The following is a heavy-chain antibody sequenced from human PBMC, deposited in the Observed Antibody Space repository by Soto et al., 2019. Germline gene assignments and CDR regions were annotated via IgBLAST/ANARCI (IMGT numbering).Heavy chain of an antibody. CDR1: GFSFSSYA. D-gene: IGHD3-10*01. Sequence: EVQLLESGGGLVQPGGSLRLSCAASGFSFSSYAMSWVRQAPGKGLEWVSDISGSGGNTYYADSVKGRFTISRDNSKNTLYLQMNSLRAEDTAVYYCAKAILLWFGDFQYFDYWGQGTLVTVSS. J-gene: IGHJ4*02. CDR2: ISGSGGNT. CDR3: AKAILLWFGDFQYFDY. V-gene: IGHV3-23*01.